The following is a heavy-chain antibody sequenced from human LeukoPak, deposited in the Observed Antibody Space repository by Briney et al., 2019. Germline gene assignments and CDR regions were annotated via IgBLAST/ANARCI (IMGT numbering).Heavy chain of an antibody. Sequence: GGSLRLSCAAPGFTFSSHAMHWVRQAPGKSLEWVGIISKDGSIKYYADSMKGRLTMSSDNSRNTLYLQMNSLRAEDTSIYYCVREQTIMAAAGLDYWGQGTLVTVSS. J-gene: IGHJ4*02. CDR1: GFTFSSHA. CDR3: VREQTIMAAAGLDY. CDR2: ISKDGSIK. D-gene: IGHD6-13*01. V-gene: IGHV3-30*01.